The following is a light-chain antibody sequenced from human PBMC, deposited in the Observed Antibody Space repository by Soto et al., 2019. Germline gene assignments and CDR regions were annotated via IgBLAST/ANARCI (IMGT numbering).Light chain of an antibody. CDR2: EGN. CDR3: CSYAGSSTWV. Sequence: QSALTQPASVSGSPGQSITISCTGTSSDVGSYNLVSWYQQHPGKAPKLMIYEGNERPSGVSNRFSGSKSGNTASLTISGLQAEDEADSYCCSYAGSSTWVFGGGTKLTVL. V-gene: IGLV2-23*01. CDR1: SSDVGSYNL. J-gene: IGLJ3*02.